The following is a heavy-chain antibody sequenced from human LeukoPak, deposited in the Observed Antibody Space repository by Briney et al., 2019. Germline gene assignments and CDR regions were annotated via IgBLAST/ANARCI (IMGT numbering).Heavy chain of an antibody. Sequence: PGGSLRLSCAASGFTFSSSGMHWVRQAPGKGLEWVAVIWYDGSNKYYADSVKGRFTISRDNSKNTLYLQMNSLRAEDTAVYYCARDLDYSNYLIYYWGQGTLVTVSS. V-gene: IGHV3-33*01. CDR1: GFTFSSSG. CDR2: IWYDGSNK. D-gene: IGHD4-11*01. CDR3: ARDLDYSNYLIYY. J-gene: IGHJ4*02.